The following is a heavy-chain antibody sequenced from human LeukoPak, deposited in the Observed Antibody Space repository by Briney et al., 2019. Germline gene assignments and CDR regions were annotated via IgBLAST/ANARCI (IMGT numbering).Heavy chain of an antibody. CDR2: IIPILGIA. CDR3: ARDGVWRNWFDP. D-gene: IGHD3-3*01. CDR1: GGTFSSYA. Sequence: SVKVSCKASGGTFSSYAISWVRQAPGQGLQWMGRIIPILGIANYAQKFQGRVTITADKSTSTAYMELSSLRSEDTAVYYCARDGVWRNWFDPWGQGTLVTVSS. V-gene: IGHV1-69*04. J-gene: IGHJ5*02.